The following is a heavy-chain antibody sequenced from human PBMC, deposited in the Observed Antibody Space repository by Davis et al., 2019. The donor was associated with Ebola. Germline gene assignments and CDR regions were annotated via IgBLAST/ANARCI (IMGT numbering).Heavy chain of an antibody. D-gene: IGHD2-15*01. CDR3: ARGIGGLYYYYGMDV. V-gene: IGHV1-2*04. CDR1: GYTFTSYG. J-gene: IGHJ6*02. CDR2: INPNSGGT. Sequence: ASVQVSCKASGYTFTSYGISWVRQAPGQGLEWMGWINPNSGGTNYAQKFQGWVTMTRDTSISTAYMELSRLRSDDTAVYYCARGIGGLYYYYGMDVWGQGTTVTVSS.